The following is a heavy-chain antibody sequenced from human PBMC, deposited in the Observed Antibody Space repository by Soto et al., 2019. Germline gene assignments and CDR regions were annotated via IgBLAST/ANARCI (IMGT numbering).Heavy chain of an antibody. J-gene: IGHJ4*02. CDR2: ITGSGDST. D-gene: IGHD5-12*01. V-gene: IGHV3-23*01. CDR1: GFTFSSYG. Sequence: GGSLRLSCGASGFTFSSYGMNWVRQAPGKGLEWVSGITGSGDSTYYADSVKGRFTISRDNSKNTLHLQMNSLRADDTAVYYCAKVGGYSGYDRVDYWGQGTLVTVSS. CDR3: AKVGGYSGYDRVDY.